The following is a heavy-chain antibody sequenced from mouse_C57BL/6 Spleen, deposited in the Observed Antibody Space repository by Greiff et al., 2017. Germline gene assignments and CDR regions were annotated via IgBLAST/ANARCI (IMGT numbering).Heavy chain of an antibody. CDR1: GFNIKDDY. CDR3: TRVYYDYYFDY. Sequence: EVKLMESGAELVRPGASVKLSCTASGFNIKDDYMHWVKQRPEQGLEWIGWIDPENGDTEYASKFQGKATITADTSSNTAYLQLSSLTSEDTAVYYCTRVYYDYYFDYWGQGTTLTVSS. V-gene: IGHV14-4*01. CDR2: IDPENGDT. D-gene: IGHD2-4*01. J-gene: IGHJ2*01.